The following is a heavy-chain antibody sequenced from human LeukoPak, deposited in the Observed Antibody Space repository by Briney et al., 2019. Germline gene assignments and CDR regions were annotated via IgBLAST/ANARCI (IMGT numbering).Heavy chain of an antibody. J-gene: IGHJ4*02. D-gene: IGHD3-10*01. CDR3: ARAPPRGNMVRGAKGFDY. CDR2: ISYDGSNK. CDR1: GFTFSSYA. V-gene: IGHV3-30-3*01. Sequence: PGGSLRLSCAASGFTFSSYAMHWVRQAPGKGLEWVAVISYDGSNKYYADSVKGRFTISRDNSKNTLYLQMNSLRAEDTAVYYCARAPPRGNMVRGAKGFDYWGQGTLVTVSS.